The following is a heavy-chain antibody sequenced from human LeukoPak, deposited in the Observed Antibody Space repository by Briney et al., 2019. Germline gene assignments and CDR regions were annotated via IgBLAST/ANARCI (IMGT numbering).Heavy chain of an antibody. D-gene: IGHD2-2*01. CDR3: ARESACGTTNCLAPADWLAP. CDR1: GYTFTSYG. V-gene: IGHV1-18*01. CDR2: ISAYNGNT. Sequence: ASVRVSCKASGYTFTSYGISWVRQAPGQGLGWMGWISAYNGNTNYAQKLQGRVTMTTDTSTSTAYMELRSLRSDDTAVYYCARESACGTTNCLAPADWLAPWGQGTLVIVSS. J-gene: IGHJ5*02.